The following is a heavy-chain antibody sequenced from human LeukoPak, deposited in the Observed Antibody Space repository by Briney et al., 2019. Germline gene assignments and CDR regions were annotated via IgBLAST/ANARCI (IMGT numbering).Heavy chain of an antibody. D-gene: IGHD4-17*01. CDR2: INPNSGGT. Sequence: ASVTVSCQASGYTFTGYYMHWVRQAPGQGLEWMGWINPNSGGTNYAQKFQGWVTMTRDTSISTAYMELSRLRSDDTAVYYCARSYGDSDFDYWGQGTLVTVSS. J-gene: IGHJ4*02. V-gene: IGHV1-2*04. CDR3: ARSYGDSDFDY. CDR1: GYTFTGYY.